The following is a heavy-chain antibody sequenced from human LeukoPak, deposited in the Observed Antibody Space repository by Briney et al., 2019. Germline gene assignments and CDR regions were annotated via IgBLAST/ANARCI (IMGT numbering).Heavy chain of an antibody. J-gene: IGHJ4*02. V-gene: IGHV4-59*01. CDR1: GGSISSYY. Sequence: SETLSLTCTVSGGSISSYYWSWIRQPPGKGLEWIGYIYYSGSTNYNPSLKSRVTISVDTSKNQFSLKLSSVTAADTAVYYCARGRDGCLYWGQGTLVTVSS. CDR3: ARGRDGCLY. D-gene: IGHD5-24*01. CDR2: IYYSGST.